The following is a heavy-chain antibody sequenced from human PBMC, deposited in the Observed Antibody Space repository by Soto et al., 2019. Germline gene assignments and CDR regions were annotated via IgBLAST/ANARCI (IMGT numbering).Heavy chain of an antibody. CDR1: GFTFRSYN. CDR2: MSSSGSFI. J-gene: IGHJ5*02. V-gene: IGHV3-21*01. Sequence: EVQLVESGGGLVKPGGSLRLSCAASGFTFRSYNMKWARQAPAKGLEWVASMSSSGSFIYYADPLKGRFTISRDNAKNSLDLQMNSLKVDDTAVYYCARGGRISRHNWFDPWGQGTLVIVSS. CDR3: ARGGRISRHNWFDP.